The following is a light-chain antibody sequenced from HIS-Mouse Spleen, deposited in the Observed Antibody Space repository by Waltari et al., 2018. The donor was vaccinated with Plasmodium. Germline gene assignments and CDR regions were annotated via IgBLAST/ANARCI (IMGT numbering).Light chain of an antibody. CDR2: AAS. Sequence: DIQMTQSPSSLSASVGDSVTITCRASQTISSYLNWYQQKPGKAPKLLIYAASSLQSGVPSRFSGSGSGTDSTLTISSLQPEDFATYYCQQSYSTWTFGQGTKVEIK. CDR3: QQSYSTWT. J-gene: IGKJ1*01. CDR1: QTISSY. V-gene: IGKV1-39*01.